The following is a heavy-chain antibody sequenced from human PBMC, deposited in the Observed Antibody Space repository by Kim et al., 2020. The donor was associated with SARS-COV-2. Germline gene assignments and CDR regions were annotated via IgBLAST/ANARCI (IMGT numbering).Heavy chain of an antibody. V-gene: IGHV3-43*02. D-gene: IGHD5-18*01. CDR2: ISWDGGST. CDR3: AKAIIQLWFTHYYYYGMDV. Sequence: GGSLRLSCAASGFTFDDYAMHWVRQAPGKGLEWVSVISWDGGSTYYADSVKGRFTISRDNNKNSLYLQMNSLRTEDTALYYCAKAIIQLWFTHYYYYGMDVWGQGTTVTVSS. CDR1: GFTFDDYA. J-gene: IGHJ6*02.